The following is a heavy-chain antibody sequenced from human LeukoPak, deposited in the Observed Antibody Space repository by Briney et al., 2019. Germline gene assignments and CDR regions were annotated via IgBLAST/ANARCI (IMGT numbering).Heavy chain of an antibody. CDR2: ISYDGSNK. D-gene: IGHD1-14*01. Sequence: GGSLRLSCAASGFTFGSYGMHWVRQAPGKGLEWVALISYDGSNKNYGDSVKGRFTISRDSSKNMLFLQMNSLRAEDTAVYYCAKGGIKISGLDFWGQGTLVTVSA. V-gene: IGHV3-30*18. J-gene: IGHJ4*02. CDR3: AKGGIKISGLDF. CDR1: GFTFGSYG.